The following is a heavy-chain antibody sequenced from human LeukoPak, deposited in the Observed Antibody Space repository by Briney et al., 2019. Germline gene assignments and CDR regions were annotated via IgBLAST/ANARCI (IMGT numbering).Heavy chain of an antibody. CDR3: ARVEKPAYYDFWSGYRSYFDYGMDV. CDR2: ISAYNGNT. Sequence: ASVKVSCKASGHTFTSYGISWVRQAPGQGLEWVGWISAYNGNTNYAQKLQGRVTMTTDTSTSTAYMELRSLRSDDTAVYYCARVEKPAYYDFWSGYRSYFDYGMDVWGQGTTVTVSS. J-gene: IGHJ6*02. D-gene: IGHD3-3*01. V-gene: IGHV1-18*01. CDR1: GHTFTSYG.